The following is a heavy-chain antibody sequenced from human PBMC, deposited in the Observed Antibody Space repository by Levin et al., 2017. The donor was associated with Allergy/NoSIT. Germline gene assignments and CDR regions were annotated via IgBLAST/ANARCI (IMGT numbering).Heavy chain of an antibody. CDR2: INPSSGTT. Sequence: GESLKISCKASGYTFPSDYMNWVRQAPGQGLEWLGVINPSSGTTTYAQQFLGRVIMTRDTSTNTVYMELSSLRSDDTAVYYCASPSYGDSACRWWGQGTLVTVSP. CDR1: GYTFPSDY. J-gene: IGHJ4*02. CDR3: ASPSYGDSACRW. V-gene: IGHV1-46*01. D-gene: IGHD4-17*01.